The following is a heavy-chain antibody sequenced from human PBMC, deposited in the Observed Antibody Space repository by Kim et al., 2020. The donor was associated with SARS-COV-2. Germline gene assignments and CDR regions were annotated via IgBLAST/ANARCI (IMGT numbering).Heavy chain of an antibody. CDR3: ARGGKQILLWFGEAEFDY. V-gene: IGHV4-30-2*04. D-gene: IGHD3-10*01. J-gene: IGHJ4*02. Sequence: LKSRVTIAVDTSKNQFSLKLSSVTAADTAVYYCARGGKQILLWFGEAEFDYWGQGTLVTVSS.